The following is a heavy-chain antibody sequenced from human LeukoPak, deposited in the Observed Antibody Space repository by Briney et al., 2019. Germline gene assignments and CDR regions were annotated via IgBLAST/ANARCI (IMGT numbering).Heavy chain of an antibody. CDR2: IYTSGST. D-gene: IGHD6-19*01. CDR3: ARSMSSGWYGVFDY. CDR1: GGSVSGYY. V-gene: IGHV4-4*07. Sequence: SETLSLTCSVSGGSVSGYYWSWIRQPAGKGLEWIGRIYTSGSTNYNPSLKSRVTMSVDTSKNQFSLKLSSVTAADTAVYYCARSMSSGWYGVFDYWGQGTLVTVSS. J-gene: IGHJ4*02.